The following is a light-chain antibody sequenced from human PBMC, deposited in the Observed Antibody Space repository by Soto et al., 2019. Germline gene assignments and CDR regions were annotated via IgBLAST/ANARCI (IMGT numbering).Light chain of an antibody. Sequence: EIVLTQSQATLSVSPLERGSLXCRASQSVSSYLAWYQQKPGQAPRLLMYEASNRATGIPARFSGGGSGTDFTLTISSLEPEDFAVYYCQQRSDWPWTFGQGTKVDIK. V-gene: IGKV3-11*01. CDR2: EAS. CDR1: QSVSSY. CDR3: QQRSDWPWT. J-gene: IGKJ1*01.